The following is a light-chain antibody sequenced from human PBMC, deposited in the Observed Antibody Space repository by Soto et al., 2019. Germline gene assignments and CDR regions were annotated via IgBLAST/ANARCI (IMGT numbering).Light chain of an antibody. Sequence: EIVLTQSPGTLSLSPGERATLSCRASQSVGSRFLAWYQQKAGQAPRLLIYGASTRATDIPDRFSGSGSGTDFTLNISRLEPEDFAVYYCQQYGSSLYTFGHGTKLEI. J-gene: IGKJ2*01. CDR2: GAS. CDR1: QSVGSRF. CDR3: QQYGSSLYT. V-gene: IGKV3-20*01.